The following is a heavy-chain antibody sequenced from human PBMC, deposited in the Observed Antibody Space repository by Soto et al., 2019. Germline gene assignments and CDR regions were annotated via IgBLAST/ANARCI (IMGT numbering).Heavy chain of an antibody. V-gene: IGHV3-48*01. J-gene: IGHJ4*02. CDR1: GFTFSSYS. CDR3: ARVELLWFGETASNNFDY. CDR2: ISSSSSTI. D-gene: IGHD3-10*01. Sequence: GGSLRLSCAASGFTFSSYSMNWVRQAPGKGLEWVSYISSSSSTIYYADSVKGRFTISRDNAKNSLYLQMNSLRAEDTAVYYCARVELLWFGETASNNFDYWGQGTLVTVSS.